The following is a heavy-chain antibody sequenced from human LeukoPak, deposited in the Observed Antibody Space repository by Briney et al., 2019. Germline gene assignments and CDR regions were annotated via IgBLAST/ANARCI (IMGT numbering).Heavy chain of an antibody. D-gene: IGHD4-11*01. J-gene: IGHJ4*02. CDR2: IYYSGST. CDR1: GGSISSYY. V-gene: IGHV4-59*08. CDR3: ARHPHYTALDY. Sequence: SETLSLTGTVSGGSISSYYWSWIRQPPGKGLEGIGYIYYSGSTNYNPSLKSRVTISVDTSKNQFSLKLSSVTAADTAVYYCARHPHYTALDYWGQGTLVTVSS.